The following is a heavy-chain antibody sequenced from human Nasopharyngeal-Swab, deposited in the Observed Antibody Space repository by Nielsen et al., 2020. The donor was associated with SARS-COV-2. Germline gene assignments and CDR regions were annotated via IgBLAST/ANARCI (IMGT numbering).Heavy chain of an antibody. V-gene: IGHV1-18*01. Sequence: ASVKVSCKASGYTFISFGINWVRQAPGQGLEWMGWISPYNSNTNYAQKLQGRVLMTTDSSTYTSYMELRSLRSDDTAVYYCARGQGSWTRNAFDIWGQGTMDTVSS. CDR3: ARGQGSWTRNAFDI. CDR2: ISPYNSNT. CDR1: GYTFISFG. D-gene: IGHD3/OR15-3a*01. J-gene: IGHJ3*02.